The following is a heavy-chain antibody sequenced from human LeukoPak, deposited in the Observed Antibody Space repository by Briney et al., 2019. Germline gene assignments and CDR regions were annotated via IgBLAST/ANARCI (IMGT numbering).Heavy chain of an antibody. CDR2: IRAKAYGGPA. D-gene: IGHD1-26*01. Sequence: GGSLRLSCTTSGFTFGDFPMTWVRQAPGKGLEWVGYIRAKAYGGPAEYTASVKGRFIISRDDSKRIAYLQMSSLKPEDTAVYYCTRGSGRYEYWGQGTPVTVSS. CDR1: GFTFGDFP. V-gene: IGHV3-49*04. CDR3: TRGSGRYEY. J-gene: IGHJ4*02.